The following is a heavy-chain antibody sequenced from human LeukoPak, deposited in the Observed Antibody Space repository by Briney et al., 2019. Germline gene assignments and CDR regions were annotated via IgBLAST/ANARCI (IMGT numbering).Heavy chain of an antibody. Sequence: GGSLRLSCATSGFTFSSYWMNWVRQAPGKGLEWVANIKQDGSEKHYVDSVKGRFTISRDNAKNSLYLQMNSLRAEDTAVYYCARATVVPATDWYFDLWGRGTLVTVSS. CDR1: GFTFSSYW. D-gene: IGHD2-15*01. J-gene: IGHJ2*01. CDR2: IKQDGSEK. V-gene: IGHV3-7*01. CDR3: ARATVVPATDWYFDL.